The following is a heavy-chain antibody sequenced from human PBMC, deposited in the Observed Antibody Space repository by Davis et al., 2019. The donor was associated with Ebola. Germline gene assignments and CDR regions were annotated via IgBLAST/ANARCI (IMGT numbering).Heavy chain of an antibody. V-gene: IGHV3-23*01. Sequence: GESLKISCAASGFTFSSYAMSWVRHAPGKGPEWVAAISGSGGSTYYADSVKGRFTISRDNSKNTLYLQMNSLRAEDTAVYYCAKVGGRQWQGGGPFDYWGQGTLVTVSS. D-gene: IGHD6-19*01. CDR2: ISGSGGST. CDR3: AKVGGRQWQGGGPFDY. CDR1: GFTFSSYA. J-gene: IGHJ4*02.